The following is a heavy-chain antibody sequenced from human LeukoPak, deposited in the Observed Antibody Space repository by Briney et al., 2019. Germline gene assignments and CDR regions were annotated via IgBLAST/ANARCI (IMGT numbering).Heavy chain of an antibody. CDR1: GFDFTRDW. J-gene: IGHJ3*02. Sequence: GESLKISCRFSGFDFTRDWIGWVRLMPGKGLEWMGIIFPDDSDTRYSPSFQGQVTLSADKSISTAYLQRSSLKASDTAMYYCARHYDILTGHDDAFDIWGQGTMVTVSS. D-gene: IGHD3-9*01. CDR2: IFPDDSDT. CDR3: ARHYDILTGHDDAFDI. V-gene: IGHV5-51*01.